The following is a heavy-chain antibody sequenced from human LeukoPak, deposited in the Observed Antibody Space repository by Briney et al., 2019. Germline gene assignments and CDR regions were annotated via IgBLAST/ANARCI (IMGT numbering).Heavy chain of an antibody. CDR3: ARVVRGVPYYYGMDG. V-gene: IGHV3-30-3*01. CDR2: ISYDGSNK. CDR1: GFTFSSYA. J-gene: IGHJ6*01. Sequence: GGSLRLSCAASGFTFSSYAMHWVRQAPGKGLEWVAVISYDGSNKYYADSVKGRFTISRDNSKNTLYLQMNSLRAEDTAVYYCARVVRGVPYYYGMDGLGQRTTATGSS. D-gene: IGHD3-10*01.